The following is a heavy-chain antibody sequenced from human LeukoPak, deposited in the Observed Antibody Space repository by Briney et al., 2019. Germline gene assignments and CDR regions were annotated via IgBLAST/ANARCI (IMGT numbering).Heavy chain of an antibody. CDR3: ARVQRGYQIHSLDF. Sequence: ASQTLSLTCTVSGGSISSGSYYWSWIRQPAGKGLEWIGRIYTSGSTNYNPSLKSRVTISVDTSKNQFSLKLSSVTAADTAVYYCARVQRGYQIHSLDFWGQGTLVTVSS. CDR1: GGSISSGSYY. D-gene: IGHD2-2*01. V-gene: IGHV4-61*02. J-gene: IGHJ4*02. CDR2: IYTSGST.